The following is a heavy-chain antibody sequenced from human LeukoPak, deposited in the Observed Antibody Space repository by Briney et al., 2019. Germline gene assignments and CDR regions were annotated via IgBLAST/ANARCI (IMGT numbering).Heavy chain of an antibody. CDR2: IYTSGST. V-gene: IGHV4-61*02. CDR1: GGSISSGSYY. J-gene: IGHJ3*02. D-gene: IGHD1-20*01. Sequence: SETLSLTCTVSGGSISSGSYYWSWIRRPAGKGLEWIGRIYTSGSTNYNPSLKSRVTISVDTSKNQFSLKLSSVTAADTAVYYCARDGISGPTVFDIWGQGTMVTVSS. CDR3: ARDGISGPTVFDI.